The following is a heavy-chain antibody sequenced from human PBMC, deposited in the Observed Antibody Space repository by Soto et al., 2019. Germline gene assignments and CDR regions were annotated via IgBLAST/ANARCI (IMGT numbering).Heavy chain of an antibody. CDR1: GGTFSSYD. CDR2: IIPIFGTA. CDR3: ARDGAYRSGWYVH. V-gene: IGHV1-69*01. D-gene: IGHD6-19*01. J-gene: IGHJ5*02. Sequence: QVQLVQSGAEVKKPGSSVKVSCKASGGTFSSYDISWVRQAPGQGLEWMGGIIPIFGTANYAQKFQGRVTITADESTSRAYMGLSSLRSENTAVYYCARDGAYRSGWYVHWGQGTLVTVSS.